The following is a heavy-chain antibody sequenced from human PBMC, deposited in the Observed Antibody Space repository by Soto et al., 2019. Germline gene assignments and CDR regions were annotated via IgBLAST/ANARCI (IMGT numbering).Heavy chain of an antibody. J-gene: IGHJ4*02. CDR3: TRDGGGRYYGGFDN. D-gene: IGHD1-26*01. Sequence: EVQLVESGGGLVQPGGSLRLSCATSGFNFSTYWVHWVRQAPGKGVVWVSRINTDGTTTDYADSVKGLFTISRDNAKKTLYLEMKSLRDDDTAVYYCTRDGGGRYYGGFDNWGQGTLVTVSS. V-gene: IGHV3-74*01. CDR1: GFNFSTYW. CDR2: INTDGTTT.